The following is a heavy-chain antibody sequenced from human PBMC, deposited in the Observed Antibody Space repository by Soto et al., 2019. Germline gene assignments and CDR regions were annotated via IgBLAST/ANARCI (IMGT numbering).Heavy chain of an antibody. J-gene: IGHJ5*02. CDR2: INTSGGST. CDR3: ARVYPSDTRYGYVGNNWFDP. D-gene: IGHD5-18*01. V-gene: IGHV1-46*03. CDR1: GYTFTSYY. Sequence: QVQLVQSGAEVKKPGASVKVSCKASGYTFTSYYMHWVRQAPGQGLEWMGIINTSGGSTSYAQKFQGRVTMTRDTSTSTVYMELNSLRSEDTAVYYCARVYPSDTRYGYVGNNWFDPWGQGTLVTVSS.